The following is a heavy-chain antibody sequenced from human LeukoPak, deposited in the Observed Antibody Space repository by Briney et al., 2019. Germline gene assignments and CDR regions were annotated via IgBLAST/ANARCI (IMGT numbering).Heavy chain of an antibody. Sequence: SETLSLTCTVSGGSISSSSYYWGWIRQPPGRGLEWMGNIYYSGSTYYNPSLKSRVTISVDTSKNQFSLKLSSVTAADTAVYYCARACGWYAYYYYMDVWGKGTTVTVSS. J-gene: IGHJ6*03. CDR1: GGSISSSSYY. V-gene: IGHV4-39*01. D-gene: IGHD6-19*01. CDR2: IYYSGST. CDR3: ARACGWYAYYYYMDV.